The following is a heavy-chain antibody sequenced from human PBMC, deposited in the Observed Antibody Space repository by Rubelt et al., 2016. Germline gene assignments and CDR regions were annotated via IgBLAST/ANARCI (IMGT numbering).Heavy chain of an antibody. J-gene: IGHJ4*02. CDR2: INRDGSGT. CDR3: ARDQGGNSVFDY. CDR1: GFAFSTYW. Sequence: EVQLVESGGGLVQPGGSLRLSCAASGFAFSTYWMSWVRQVPGKGLEWLANINRDGSGTYYVDSMKGRFTISRDNARNSLFLQVNGRGAEDTAVYYCARDQGGNSVFDYWGQGALVTVSS. D-gene: IGHD4-23*01. V-gene: IGHV3-7*01.